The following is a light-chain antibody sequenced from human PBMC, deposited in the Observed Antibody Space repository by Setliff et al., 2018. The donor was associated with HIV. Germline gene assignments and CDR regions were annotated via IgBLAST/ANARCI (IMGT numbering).Light chain of an antibody. Sequence: QSVLTQPPSLSGAPGQRVTISCTGSSSNIGALYDVHWYQQLPGTAPKLLIYGNDNRPSGVPDRFSGSRSGTSASLAITGLQPEDEGDYYCSSYTSSYTFVFGTGTKGTVL. CDR1: SSNIGALYD. CDR3: SSYTSSYTFV. V-gene: IGLV1-40*01. J-gene: IGLJ1*01. CDR2: GND.